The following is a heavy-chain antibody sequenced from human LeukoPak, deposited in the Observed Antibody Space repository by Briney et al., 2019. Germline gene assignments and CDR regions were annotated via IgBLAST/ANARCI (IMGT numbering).Heavy chain of an antibody. D-gene: IGHD4-17*01. V-gene: IGHV3-7*03. CDR2: IKQDGSEK. CDR1: GFTFSSYW. CDR3: AKDINGDVGPVDY. Sequence: GGSLRLSCAASGFTFSSYWMSWVRQAPGKGLEWVANIKQDGSEKYYVDSVKGRFTISRDNAKNSLYLQMNSLRAEDTALYYCAKDINGDVGPVDYWGQGTLVTVSS. J-gene: IGHJ4*02.